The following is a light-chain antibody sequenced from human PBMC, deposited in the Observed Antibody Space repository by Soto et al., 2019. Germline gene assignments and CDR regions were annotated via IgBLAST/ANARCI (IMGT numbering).Light chain of an antibody. V-gene: IGKV3-11*01. J-gene: IGKJ2*01. CDR1: QSVSSY. CDR3: QQRSNSYT. Sequence: EIVLTQSPATLSLSPGERATLSCRASQSVSSYLAWYQQKPGQAPRLLIYDASNRATGIPAMFSGSGSGTDFTLTISSLELEDFAVYYCQQRSNSYTFGQGTKLEIK. CDR2: DAS.